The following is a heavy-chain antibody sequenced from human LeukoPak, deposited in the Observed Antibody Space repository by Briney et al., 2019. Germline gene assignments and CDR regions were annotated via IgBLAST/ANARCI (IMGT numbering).Heavy chain of an antibody. D-gene: IGHD6-19*01. CDR1: GDSFSYFY. J-gene: IGHJ4*02. CDR2: IYYSGST. CDR3: ARRRIAVAGRGLDY. Sequence: SETLSLTCTVSGDSFSYFYWGWIRQPPGKGLEWIGYIYYSGSTNYNPSLKSRVTISVDTSKSQFSLKLSSVTAADTAVYYCARRRIAVAGRGLDYWGQGTLVTVSS. V-gene: IGHV4-59*01.